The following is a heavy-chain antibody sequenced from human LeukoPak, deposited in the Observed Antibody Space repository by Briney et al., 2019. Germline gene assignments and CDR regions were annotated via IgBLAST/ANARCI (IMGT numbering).Heavy chain of an antibody. CDR1: VYSFTTYW. Sequence: GESLKISCKGSVYSFTTYWVGWVRQIPGKGLEWMGIIYPGDSDTRYSPSFQGQVTISADKSISTAYLQWSSLKASDTAMYYCARGAYNWNLLDYWGQGTLVTVSS. CDR3: ARGAYNWNLLDY. CDR2: IYPGDSDT. V-gene: IGHV5-51*01. J-gene: IGHJ4*02. D-gene: IGHD1-1*01.